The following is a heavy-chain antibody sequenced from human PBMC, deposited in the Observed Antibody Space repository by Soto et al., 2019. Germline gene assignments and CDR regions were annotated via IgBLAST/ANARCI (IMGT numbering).Heavy chain of an antibody. J-gene: IGHJ4*02. Sequence: GASVKVSCKASGGTFSTYAISWVRQAPGQGLEWMGGIMPIYGTADSVKGRFTISRDSSKNTVSLEMTSLRAEDTAVYYCAKGGRQWLVTSDFNYWGQGALVTVSS. D-gene: IGHD6-19*01. CDR1: GGTFSTYA. V-gene: IGHV1-69*05. CDR2: IMPIYGTA. CDR3: AKGGRQWLVTSDFNY.